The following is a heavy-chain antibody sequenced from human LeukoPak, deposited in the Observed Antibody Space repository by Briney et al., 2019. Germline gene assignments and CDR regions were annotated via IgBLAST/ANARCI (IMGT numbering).Heavy chain of an antibody. D-gene: IGHD1-14*01. Sequence: ASVKVSCKASGSPFIGSFLHWVRQAPGQGLEWMGWINPISGDTNSAQKFQGRLTMTTDPSKTTAYMELSGLRPDDTALYYCARDRGTMIAVFGIYLDLWGRGTPATVSS. CDR1: GSPFIGSF. CDR3: ARDRGTMIAVFGIYLDL. V-gene: IGHV1-2*02. J-gene: IGHJ2*01. CDR2: INPISGDT.